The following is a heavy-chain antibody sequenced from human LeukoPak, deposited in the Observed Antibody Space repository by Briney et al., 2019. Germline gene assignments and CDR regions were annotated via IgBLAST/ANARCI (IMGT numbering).Heavy chain of an antibody. CDR3: ARGPVRLARPFDY. CDR1: GGSLSGAY. V-gene: IGHV4-34*01. CDR2: INHAGST. Sequence: SETLSLTCTVPGGSLSGAYWTWIRQPPGKGLEWIGEINHAGSTNYNPSLKSRVTMSADTPKNQCSLNLTSVTAADTAIYYCARGPVRLARPFDYWGQGTLVTVSS. J-gene: IGHJ4*02.